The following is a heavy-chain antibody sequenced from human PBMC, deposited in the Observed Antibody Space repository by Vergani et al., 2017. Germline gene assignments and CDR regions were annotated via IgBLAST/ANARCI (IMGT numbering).Heavy chain of an antibody. Sequence: EVQLVESGGGLVQPGGSLRLSCAASGFTFSSYSMNWVRQAPGKGLEWVSSISSSSSYIYYADSVKGRFTISRDNAKNSLYPQMNSLRAEDTAVYYCARDLFYYDSSGYYSGFFDYWGQGTLVTVSS. D-gene: IGHD3-22*01. V-gene: IGHV3-21*01. J-gene: IGHJ4*02. CDR3: ARDLFYYDSSGYYSGFFDY. CDR2: ISSSSSYI. CDR1: GFTFSSYS.